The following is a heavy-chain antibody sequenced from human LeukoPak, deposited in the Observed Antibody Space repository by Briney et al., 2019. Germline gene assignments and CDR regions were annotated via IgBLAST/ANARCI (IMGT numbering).Heavy chain of an antibody. V-gene: IGHV3-53*01. D-gene: IGHD2-15*01. CDR1: GFTVSNKY. Sequence: PGGSLRLSCAASGFTVSNKYMTWVRPAPGKGLEWVSLIYSDGRKYYADSVKGRCTISRDNAKKALYLQMNSLRADDTAVYYCARVLEAATFDPWGQGTLVTVSS. CDR3: ARVLEAATFDP. CDR2: IYSDGRK. J-gene: IGHJ5*02.